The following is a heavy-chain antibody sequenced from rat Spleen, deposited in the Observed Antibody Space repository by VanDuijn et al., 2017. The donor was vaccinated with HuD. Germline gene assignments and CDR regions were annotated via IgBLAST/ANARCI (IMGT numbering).Heavy chain of an antibody. CDR3: ATDGYYDGTYYSVYVMDA. CDR1: GFTFSDYY. D-gene: IGHD1-12*02. V-gene: IGHV5S10*01. Sequence: EVQLVESDGGLVQPGRSLKLSCVASGFTFSDYYMAWVRQAPTKGLEWVATISYDGSSTYYRDSVKGRFTISRDNAKNTLSLQMDSLSSEDTATYFCATDGYYDGTYYSVYVMDAWTQGASVTVSS. J-gene: IGHJ4*01. CDR2: ISYDGSST.